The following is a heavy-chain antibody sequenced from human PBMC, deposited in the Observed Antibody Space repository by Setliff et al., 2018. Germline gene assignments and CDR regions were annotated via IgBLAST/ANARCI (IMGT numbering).Heavy chain of an antibody. CDR1: GFTFSSYS. V-gene: IGHV3-74*01. J-gene: IGHJ4*02. Sequence: GGSLRLSCAASGFTFSSYSMNWVRQAPGKGLVWVSRINTDGRSTSYADSVEGRFTISRDNAKNTLYLQMNSLRAEDTAFYYCARGGAWDAHYYDSSGSGGSDYWGQGTLVTVSS. CDR2: INTDGRST. CDR3: ARGGAWDAHYYDSSGSGGSDY. D-gene: IGHD3-22*01.